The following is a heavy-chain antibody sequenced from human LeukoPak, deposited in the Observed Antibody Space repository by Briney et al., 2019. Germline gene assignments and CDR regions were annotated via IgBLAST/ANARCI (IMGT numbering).Heavy chain of an antibody. CDR2: FYDSGST. J-gene: IGHJ4*02. CDR3: ARDYSSGSFDS. V-gene: IGHV4-59*12. CDR1: GGSISSYY. D-gene: IGHD6-19*01. Sequence: SETLSLTCTVSGGSISSYYWNWIRQPPGKGLEWIGYFYDSGSTQYNPSLKSRVTISADTSKNQFSLKLSSVTAADTAVYYCARDYSSGSFDSWGQGTLVTVSS.